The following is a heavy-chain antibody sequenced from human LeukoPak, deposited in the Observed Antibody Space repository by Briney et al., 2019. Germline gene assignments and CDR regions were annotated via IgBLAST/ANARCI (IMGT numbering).Heavy chain of an antibody. CDR2: ISAYNGNT. V-gene: IGHV1-18*01. D-gene: IGHD3-3*01. Sequence: ASVKLSCKASGYTFTSYGISWVRQAPGQGLEWMGWISAYNGNTNYAQKLQGRVTMTTDTSTSTAYMGLRSLRSDDTVVYYCARGVRGYYYVDYWGEGTLVTVSS. CDR1: GYTFTSYG. J-gene: IGHJ4*02. CDR3: ARGVRGYYYVDY.